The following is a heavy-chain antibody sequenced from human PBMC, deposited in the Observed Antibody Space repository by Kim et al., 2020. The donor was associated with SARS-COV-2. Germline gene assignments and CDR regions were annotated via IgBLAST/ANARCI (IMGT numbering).Heavy chain of an antibody. CDR3: ARRGVYSSSWYDY. J-gene: IGHJ4*02. D-gene: IGHD6-13*01. V-gene: IGHV5-51*01. Sequence: NPSFQGTVTNSADKSISTAYLQWSSLKASDTAMYYCARRGVYSSSWYDYWGQGTLVTVSS.